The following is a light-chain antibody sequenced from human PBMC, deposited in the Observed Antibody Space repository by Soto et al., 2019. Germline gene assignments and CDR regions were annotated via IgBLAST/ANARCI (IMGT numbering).Light chain of an antibody. CDR1: SSNIGAHYE. CDR2: GTN. J-gene: IGLJ1*01. Sequence: QSVLTQPPSVSGAPGQRVTISCTGTSSNIGAHYEVHWYQQLPGTAPRLLIHGTNNRPSGVPDRFSGSKSGASASLTITGLQAAEEVDYYCSLYTSENTYVFGTGTKVTVL. CDR3: SLYTSENTYV. V-gene: IGLV1-40*01.